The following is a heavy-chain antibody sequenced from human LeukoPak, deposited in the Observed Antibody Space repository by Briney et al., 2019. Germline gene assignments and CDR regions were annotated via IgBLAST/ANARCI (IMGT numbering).Heavy chain of an antibody. V-gene: IGHV3-21*01. CDR1: GFTFSSYS. CDR2: ISSSSSYI. D-gene: IGHD6-13*01. CDR3: ARDLQEQLVPLDY. Sequence: GGSLRLSCAASGFTFSSYSMNWVRQAPGKGLEWVSSISSSSSYIYYADSVKGRFTISRDNAKNSLYLQMNSLRAEDTAVYYCARDLQEQLVPLDYWGQGTLVTVSS. J-gene: IGHJ4*02.